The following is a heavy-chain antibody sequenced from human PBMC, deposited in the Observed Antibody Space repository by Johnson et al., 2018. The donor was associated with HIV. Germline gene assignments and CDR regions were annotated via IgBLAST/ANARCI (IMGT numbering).Heavy chain of an antibody. Sequence: VQLVESGGGLIQPGGSLRLSCAASGFTVSSNYMSWVRQAPGKGLEWVSALYRSGSTYYVDSVKGRFTISRDNSKNTLYLQMNSLRAEDTAVYYCAKYHDYYDSSGSAFDIWGQGTMVTVSS. V-gene: IGHV3-53*01. CDR3: AKYHDYYDSSGSAFDI. CDR1: GFTVSSNY. J-gene: IGHJ3*02. D-gene: IGHD3-22*01. CDR2: LYRSGST.